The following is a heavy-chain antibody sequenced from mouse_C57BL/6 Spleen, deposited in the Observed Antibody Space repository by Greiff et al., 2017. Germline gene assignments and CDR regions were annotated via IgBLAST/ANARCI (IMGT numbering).Heavy chain of an antibody. CDR2: IYPETGGT. V-gene: IGHV1-15*01. D-gene: IGHD1-1*01. CDR1: GYTFTDYE. J-gene: IGHJ3*01. CDR3: TRTLILRRDFAY. Sequence: QVQLQQSGAELVRPGASVTLSCKASGYTFTDYEMPWVKQTPVHGLEWIGAIYPETGGTAYNQKFKGKAILTADKSSSTAYMELRSLTSEDSAVYYCTRTLILRRDFAYWGQGTLVTVSA.